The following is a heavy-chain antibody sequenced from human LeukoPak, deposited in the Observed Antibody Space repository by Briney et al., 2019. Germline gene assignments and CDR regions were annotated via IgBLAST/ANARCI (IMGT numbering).Heavy chain of an antibody. CDR3: ARFEAVPPSDWFDP. Sequence: ASVKVSCKASGYTFTSYGISWVRQAPGQGLEWMGWISAYNGNTNYAQKLQGRVTMTTDTSTSTAYMELRSLRSDDTAVYYCARFEAVPPSDWFDPWGQGTQVTVSS. V-gene: IGHV1-18*01. CDR2: ISAYNGNT. CDR1: GYTFTSYG. J-gene: IGHJ5*02.